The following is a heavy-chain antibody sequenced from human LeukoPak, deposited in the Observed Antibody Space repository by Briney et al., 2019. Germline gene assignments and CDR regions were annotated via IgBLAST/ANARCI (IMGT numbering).Heavy chain of an antibody. D-gene: IGHD6-13*01. J-gene: IGHJ4*02. Sequence: PGGSLRLSCAASGLTFSSYAMSWVRQAPAKGLEGLSDISASGVSTYYADSVEGRFTISRDNSNNTLYVQMNSSGAAEKAVYYYCARSSRVYAFFDNWGQGTLVTVSS. CDR1: GLTFSSYA. CDR2: ISASGVST. CDR3: CARSSRVYAFFDN. V-gene: IGHV3-23*01.